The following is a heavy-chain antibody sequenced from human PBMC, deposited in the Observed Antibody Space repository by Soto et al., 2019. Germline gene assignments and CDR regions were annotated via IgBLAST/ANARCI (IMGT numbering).Heavy chain of an antibody. CDR3: ARGIGAWWNGDNGDY. Sequence: GASVKVSCKASGYAFTFYIIHWLRQAPGQGLDWMGWMNLNSGNTGYSQKFQGRVTMTRNTSISTAYMELSSLRSEDTAVYYCARGIGAWWNGDNGDYWGQGTLVTVSS. CDR1: GYAFTFYI. V-gene: IGHV1-8*01. J-gene: IGHJ4*02. CDR2: MNLNSGNT. D-gene: IGHD2-15*01.